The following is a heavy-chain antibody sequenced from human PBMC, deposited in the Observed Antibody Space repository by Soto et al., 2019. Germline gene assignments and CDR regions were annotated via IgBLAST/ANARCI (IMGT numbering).Heavy chain of an antibody. CDR3: ARDTCSTTSCYSEY. D-gene: IGHD2-2*02. J-gene: IGHJ4*02. CDR1: GNSSMSVYY. CDR2: VYHNGRP. Sequence: SETLSLTCGVSGNSSMSVYYWGWIRQTPGQGLEWIGTVYHNGRPYYNPSLKSRVSILIDTTKKQFSLKLTSVTAKDTAVYFCARDTCSTTSCYSEYWGQGTLVTVSS. V-gene: IGHV4-38-2*02.